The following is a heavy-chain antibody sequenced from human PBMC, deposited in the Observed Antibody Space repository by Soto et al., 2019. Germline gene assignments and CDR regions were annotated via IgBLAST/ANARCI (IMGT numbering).Heavy chain of an antibody. CDR2: IIPIFGTA. CDR3: ARTRGLEMATIRPPELDY. D-gene: IGHD5-12*01. CDR1: GGTFSSYA. Sequence: SVKVSCTASGGTFSSYAISWVRQAPGQGLEWMGGIIPIFGTANYAQKFQGRVTITADESTSTAYMELSSLRSEDTAVYYCARTRGLEMATIRPPELDYWGQGTLVTVSS. V-gene: IGHV1-69*13. J-gene: IGHJ4*02.